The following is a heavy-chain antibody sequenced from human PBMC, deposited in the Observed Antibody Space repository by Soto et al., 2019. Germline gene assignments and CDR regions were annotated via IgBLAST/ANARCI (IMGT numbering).Heavy chain of an antibody. CDR3: ARSDRDFYGLDV. CDR2: ISAAGDP. V-gene: IGHV3-13*05. Sequence: EVQLVESGGGLVQPGGSLRLSCEASGFTFRNYDMHWVRQGTGKGLEWVSGISAAGDPDYADSVEGRFTISRENAQNSFFLQMNSLSVGGTAVYYCARSDRDFYGLDVWGQGTKVIGSS. J-gene: IGHJ6*02. CDR1: GFTFRNYD.